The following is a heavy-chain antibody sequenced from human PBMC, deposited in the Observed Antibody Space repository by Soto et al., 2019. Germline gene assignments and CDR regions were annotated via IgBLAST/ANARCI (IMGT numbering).Heavy chain of an antibody. Sequence: EVQLVESGGGLVQPGGSLRLSCAASGFTCSSYWMSWVRQAPGKGLEWVANIKQDGSEKYYVDSVKGRFTISRDNAKNSLYLQMNSLRDEDTAVYYCARGRGDYWGQGTLVTVSS. V-gene: IGHV3-7*05. J-gene: IGHJ4*02. CDR2: IKQDGSEK. CDR3: ARGRGDY. CDR1: GFTCSSYW.